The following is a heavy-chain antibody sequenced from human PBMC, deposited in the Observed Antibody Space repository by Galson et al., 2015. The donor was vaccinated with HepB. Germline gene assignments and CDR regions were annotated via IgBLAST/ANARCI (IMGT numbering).Heavy chain of an antibody. CDR2: ISDAGTLR. Sequence: SLRLSCAGSGFTFSNHGMHWVRQAPGKGLEWLAVISDAGTLRYYADSVKGRFTFTRDTSATTAYLELSSLRSEDTAIYYCARGLTSFTTWDFGYWGQGTLVTVSS. CDR3: ARGLTSFTTWDFGY. D-gene: IGHD1-26*01. V-gene: IGHV3-30*03. J-gene: IGHJ4*02. CDR1: GFTFSNHG.